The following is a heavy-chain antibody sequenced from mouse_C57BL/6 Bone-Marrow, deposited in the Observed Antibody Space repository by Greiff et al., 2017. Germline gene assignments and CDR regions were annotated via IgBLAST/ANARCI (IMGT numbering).Heavy chain of an antibody. CDR2: INPNNGGT. CDR3: ARGITTVVPYYFDY. J-gene: IGHJ2*01. CDR1: GYTFTDYN. V-gene: IGHV1-18*01. Sequence: EVKLMESGPELVKPGASVKIPCKASGYTFTDYNMDWVKQSHGKSLEWIGDINPNNGGTIYNQKFKGKATLTVDKSSSTAYMELRSLTSEDTAVYYCARGITTVVPYYFDYWGQGTTLTVSS. D-gene: IGHD1-1*01.